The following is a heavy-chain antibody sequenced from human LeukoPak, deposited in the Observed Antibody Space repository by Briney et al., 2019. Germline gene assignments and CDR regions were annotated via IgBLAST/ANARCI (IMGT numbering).Heavy chain of an antibody. CDR1: GVSLSDYY. Sequence: SETLSLTCSVYGVSLSDYYWSWIRQPPGKGLEWIGEINHNGGTKYNPSLKGRVTISVDTSENQFSLNLRSETAADTAVYYCARIRCGRGSAICHNHWGQGTLVTVSS. CDR3: ARIRCGRGSAICHNH. CDR2: INHNGGT. D-gene: IGHD2-15*01. V-gene: IGHV4-34*01. J-gene: IGHJ5*02.